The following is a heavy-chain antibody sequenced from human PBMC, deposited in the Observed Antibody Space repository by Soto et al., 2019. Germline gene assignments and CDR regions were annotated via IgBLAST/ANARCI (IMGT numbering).Heavy chain of an antibody. D-gene: IGHD3-9*01. CDR2: INPNSGGT. CDR1: GYTFTGYY. V-gene: IGHV1-2*02. CDR3: ARSSGLRYFDWFVIGY. J-gene: IGHJ4*02. Sequence: GASVKVSCKASGYTFTGYYMHWVRQAPGQGLEWMGWINPNSGGTNYAQKFQGRVTMTRDTSISTAYMELSRLRSDDTAVYYCARSSGLRYFDWFVIGYWGQGTLVTVSS.